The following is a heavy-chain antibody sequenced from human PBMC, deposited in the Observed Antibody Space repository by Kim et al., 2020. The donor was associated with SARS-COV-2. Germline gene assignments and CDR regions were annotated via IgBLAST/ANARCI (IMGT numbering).Heavy chain of an antibody. J-gene: IGHJ4*02. V-gene: IGHV3-30-3*01. CDR1: GFTFSSYA. Sequence: GGSLRLSCAASGFTFSSYAMHWVRQAPGKGLEWVSVISYDGSNKYYADSVKGRFTISRDNSKNTLYLQMNSLRAEDTAVYYCARVAAAGTVLRERLDYWGQGTLVTVSS. CDR2: ISYDGSNK. CDR3: ARVAAAGTVLRERLDY. D-gene: IGHD6-13*01.